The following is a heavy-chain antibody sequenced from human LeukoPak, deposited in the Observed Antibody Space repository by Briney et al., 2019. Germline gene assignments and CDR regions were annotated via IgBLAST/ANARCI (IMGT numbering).Heavy chain of an antibody. CDR3: ASFNFGSGSHDH. CDR2: IKRDGSET. Sequence: PGGSLRLSCAASGLSFSTYWMSWVRRAPGKGLEWVANIKRDGSETYYVDSVKGRFTISRDNAKKSLYLQMNSLRAEDTAVFYCASFNFGSGSHDHWGQGTLVTVSS. D-gene: IGHD3-10*01. CDR1: GLSFSTYW. V-gene: IGHV3-7*02. J-gene: IGHJ4*02.